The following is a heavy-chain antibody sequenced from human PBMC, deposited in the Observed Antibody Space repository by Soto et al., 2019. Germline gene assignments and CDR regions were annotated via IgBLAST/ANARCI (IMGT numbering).Heavy chain of an antibody. Sequence: QVQLRESGSGLVKPSQTLSLTCSVSGASVTRDGNCWTWIRQPPGKGLEFVASIYHGGSTFYNPSLRSRVTISLDRSKNQFSLKLTSVTAADTAVYYCAREVDGSSLFDDWGQGTLVTVSS. CDR2: IYHGGST. J-gene: IGHJ4*02. CDR3: AREVDGSSLFDD. D-gene: IGHD2-15*01. CDR1: GASVTRDGNC. V-gene: IGHV4-30-2*01.